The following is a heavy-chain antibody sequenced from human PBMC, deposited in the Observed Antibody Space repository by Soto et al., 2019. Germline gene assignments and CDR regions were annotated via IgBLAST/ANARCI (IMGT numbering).Heavy chain of an antibody. Sequence: SETLSLTCTVSGGSISSGGYYWSWIRQHPGKGLEWIGYIYYSGSTYYNPSLKSRVTISVDTSKNQFSLKLSSVTAADTAVYYCARGVSGYDFWSGSGMDVWGQGTTVTVSS. J-gene: IGHJ6*02. CDR2: IYYSGST. CDR3: ARGVSGYDFWSGSGMDV. V-gene: IGHV4-31*03. D-gene: IGHD3-3*01. CDR1: GGSISSGGYY.